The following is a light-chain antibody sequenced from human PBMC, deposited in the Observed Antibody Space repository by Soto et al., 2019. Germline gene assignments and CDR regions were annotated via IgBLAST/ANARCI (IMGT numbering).Light chain of an antibody. V-gene: IGKV1-12*01. Sequence: DIPMTQSPSSVSASVGDRVTLTCRASQKMNSRLAWYPHKPGKAPSLLIYDTSNLQSGVPSRLSGSGSGTDFTLTISSLQPEGSATYYCLQANSLPLTFGGGTKVEIK. J-gene: IGKJ4*01. CDR1: QKMNSR. CDR2: DTS. CDR3: LQANSLPLT.